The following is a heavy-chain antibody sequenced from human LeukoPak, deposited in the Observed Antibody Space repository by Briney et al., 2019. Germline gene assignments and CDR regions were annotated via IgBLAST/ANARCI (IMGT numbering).Heavy chain of an antibody. CDR2: IKSKTDGGTT. V-gene: IGHV3-15*01. J-gene: IGHJ4*02. CDR3: TRIIKSGSFDY. CDR1: GFTFSNAW. Sequence: GGSPRLSCAASGFTFSNAWMSWVRQAPGKGLEWVGRIKSKTDGGTTDYAAPVKGRFTISRDDSKNTLYLQMNSLKTEDTAVYYCTRIIKSGSFDYWGQGTLVTVSS. D-gene: IGHD1-26*01.